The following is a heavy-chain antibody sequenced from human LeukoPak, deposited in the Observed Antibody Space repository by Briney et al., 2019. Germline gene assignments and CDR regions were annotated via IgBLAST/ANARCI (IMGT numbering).Heavy chain of an antibody. J-gene: IGHJ6*03. Sequence: GGSLRLSCAASGFTFDDYAMHWVRQAPGKGLEWVSGISWNSGSIGYADSVKGRFTISRDNAKNSLFLQMNSLRAEDTAVYFCARATWDPNYYYYMDVWGKGTTVTISS. CDR1: GFTFDDYA. CDR2: ISWNSGSI. V-gene: IGHV3-9*01. D-gene: IGHD1-26*01. CDR3: ARATWDPNYYYYMDV.